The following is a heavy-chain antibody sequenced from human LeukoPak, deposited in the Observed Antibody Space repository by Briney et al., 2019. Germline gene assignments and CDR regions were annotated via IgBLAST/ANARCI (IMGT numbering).Heavy chain of an antibody. V-gene: IGHV4-34*01. CDR2: INHSGST. J-gene: IGHJ6*03. Sequence: SETLSLTCAVYGGSFSGYYWSWIRQPPGKGLEWIGEINHSGSTNYNPSLKSRVTIPVDTSKNQFSLKLSSVTAADTAVYYCARGVLLRSYYYYYYMDVWGKGTTVTVSS. D-gene: IGHD4-17*01. CDR3: ARGVLLRSYYYYYYMDV. CDR1: GGSFSGYY.